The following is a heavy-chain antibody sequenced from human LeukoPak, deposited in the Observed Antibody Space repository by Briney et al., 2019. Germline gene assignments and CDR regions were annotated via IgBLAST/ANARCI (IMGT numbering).Heavy chain of an antibody. J-gene: IGHJ3*01. Sequence: PGGSLRLSCAASGFTFSAYAMSWVRQAPGKGLEWVSSSSGSGGSPYYADSVKGRFTISRDNSKNTLYLQMNGLRAEDTAVYYCARGRSITLLRGVALSDGFDFWGQGAMVTVSS. D-gene: IGHD3-10*01. CDR3: ARGRSITLLRGVALSDGFDF. CDR2: SSGSGGSP. CDR1: GFTFSAYA. V-gene: IGHV3-23*01.